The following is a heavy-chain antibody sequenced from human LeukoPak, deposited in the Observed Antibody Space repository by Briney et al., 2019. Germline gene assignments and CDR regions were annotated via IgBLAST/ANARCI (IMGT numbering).Heavy chain of an antibody. CDR1: GFTFSSYA. J-gene: IGHJ4*02. CDR2: ISGSGGST. Sequence: PGGSLRLSCAASGFTFSSYAMSWVRQAPGMGLEWVSAISGSGGSTYYADSVKGRFTISRDNSKNTLYLQMNSLRAEDTAVYYCANTNSGWYYFDYWGQGTLVTVSS. CDR3: ANTNSGWYYFDY. D-gene: IGHD6-19*01. V-gene: IGHV3-23*01.